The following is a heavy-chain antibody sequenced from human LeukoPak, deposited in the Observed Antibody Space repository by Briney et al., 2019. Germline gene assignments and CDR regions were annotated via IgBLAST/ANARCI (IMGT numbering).Heavy chain of an antibody. J-gene: IGHJ4*02. Sequence: SETLSLTCTVSGGSISSYYWSWIRQPPGKGLEWIGYIYYSGSTNYNPSLKSRVTISVDTSKNQFSLKLTSVTAADTAVYYCARHGRDYNGYYWGQGTLVTVSS. CDR2: IYYSGST. CDR1: GGSISSYY. D-gene: IGHD3-10*01. V-gene: IGHV4-59*01. CDR3: ARHGRDYNGYY.